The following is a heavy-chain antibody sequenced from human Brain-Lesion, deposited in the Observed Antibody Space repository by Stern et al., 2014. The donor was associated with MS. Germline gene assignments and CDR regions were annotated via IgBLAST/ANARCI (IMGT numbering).Heavy chain of an antibody. J-gene: IGHJ6*02. D-gene: IGHD2/OR15-2a*01. Sequence: EVQLEESGGGLVQPGGSLRLSCAASGFTFSDPFIDWVRQAPGKGLEWVGRIRNKANSYSTEYAASVKGRFTFSRDDSKNSLFVQMNSLRIEDTAIYYCARDNKVYGIDVLGQGTSVTVSS. CDR2: IRNKANSYST. CDR3: ARDNKVYGIDV. CDR1: GFTFSDPF. V-gene: IGHV3-72*01.